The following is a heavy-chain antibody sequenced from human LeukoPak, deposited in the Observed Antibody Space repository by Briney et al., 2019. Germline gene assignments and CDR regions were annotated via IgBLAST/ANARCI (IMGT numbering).Heavy chain of an antibody. V-gene: IGHV3-23*01. D-gene: IGHD2-15*01. CDR3: AKDRSKKVAVAATSLDY. CDR1: GFTFSTYA. J-gene: IGHJ4*02. CDR2: ISGSGGST. Sequence: GGSLRLSCATSGFTFSTYAMNWVRQAPGKGLEWVSVISGSGGSTYYADSVKGRFTISRANFKNTLYLQMNSLRAEDTAVYYCAKDRSKKVAVAATSLDYWGQGILVIVSS.